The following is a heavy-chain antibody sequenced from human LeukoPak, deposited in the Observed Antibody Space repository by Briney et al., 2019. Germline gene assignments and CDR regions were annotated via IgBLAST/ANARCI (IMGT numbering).Heavy chain of an antibody. CDR3: ARGPRGYSYGYYRY. Sequence: SETLSLTCAVYGGSFSGYYWSWIRQPPGKGLEWIGEINHSGSTNYNPSLKSRVTISVDPSKNQFSLKLSSVTAADTAVYYCARGPRGYSYGYYRYWGQGTLVTVSS. CDR1: GGSFSGYY. D-gene: IGHD5-18*01. J-gene: IGHJ4*02. CDR2: INHSGST. V-gene: IGHV4-34*01.